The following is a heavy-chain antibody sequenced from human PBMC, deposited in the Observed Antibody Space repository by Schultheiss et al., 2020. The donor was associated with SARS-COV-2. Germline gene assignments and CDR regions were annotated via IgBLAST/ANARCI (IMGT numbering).Heavy chain of an antibody. V-gene: IGHV3-15*07. CDR3: TTNYVWGSYRYTGYYYGMDI. CDR1: GFTFSNAW. D-gene: IGHD3-16*02. J-gene: IGHJ6*02. Sequence: GGSLRLSCAASGFTFSNAWMNWVRQAPGKGLEWVGRIKSKTDGGTTDYAAPVKGRFTISRDDSKNTLYLQMNSLKTEDTAVYYCTTNYVWGSYRYTGYYYGMDIWGQGTTVTVSS. CDR2: IKSKTDGGTT.